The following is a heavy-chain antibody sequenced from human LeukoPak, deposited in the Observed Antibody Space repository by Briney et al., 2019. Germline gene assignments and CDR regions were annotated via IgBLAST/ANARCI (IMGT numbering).Heavy chain of an antibody. CDR3: ASRKLGNDY. J-gene: IGHJ4*02. V-gene: IGHV4-59*02. CDR2: IYHTGST. Sequence: PSETLSLTCTISGGSVSDYYWSWIRQSPGKGLEWIGYIYHTGSTSYSPSLKSRVTISADTSQHQFSLKLSSVTAADTAVYYCASRKLGNDYWGQGTLVTVSS. D-gene: IGHD7-27*01. CDR1: GGSVSDYY.